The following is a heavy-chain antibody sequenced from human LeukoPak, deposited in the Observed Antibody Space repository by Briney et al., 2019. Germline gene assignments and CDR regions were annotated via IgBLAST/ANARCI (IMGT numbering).Heavy chain of an antibody. J-gene: IGHJ4*02. D-gene: IGHD5-12*01. V-gene: IGHV3-21*06. CDR2: ITSSSSYI. CDR3: ARALVATAPFDY. Sequence: GGSLRLSCAASGFTFSSYSMNWVRHAPGKGPEWVSSITSSSSYIYYADSLKGRFTISRDNAKNSLYLQMNSLRAEDTAVYYCARALVATAPFDYWGQGTLVTVSS. CDR1: GFTFSSYS.